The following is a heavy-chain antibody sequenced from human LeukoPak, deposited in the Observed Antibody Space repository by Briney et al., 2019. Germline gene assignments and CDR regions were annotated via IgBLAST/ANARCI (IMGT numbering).Heavy chain of an antibody. CDR2: ISSSSSYI. V-gene: IGHV3-21*01. J-gene: IGHJ5*02. CDR3: ARSPLGFWFGELLPPPANWFDP. D-gene: IGHD3-10*01. Sequence: GGSLRLSCAASGGTFSSYSRNWVRQAPGKGLEWVSSISSSSSYIYYADSVKGRLTNSRDNAKNSLYLQKNSLRAEDTAVYYCARSPLGFWFGELLPPPANWFDPWGQGTLVTVSS. CDR1: GGTFSSYS.